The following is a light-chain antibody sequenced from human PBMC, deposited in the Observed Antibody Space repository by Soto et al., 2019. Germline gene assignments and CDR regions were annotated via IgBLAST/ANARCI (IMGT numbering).Light chain of an antibody. Sequence: EIVLTQSPGTLSLSPGERATLSCRASQSVSSSYLAWYQQKPGQAPRLIIYGASSRATGIPDRFSGSGSGIDFTLTISRLEPEDFAVYYCQQYGSSPYTFGQGTKLEIK. CDR1: QSVSSSY. J-gene: IGKJ2*01. V-gene: IGKV3-20*01. CDR2: GAS. CDR3: QQYGSSPYT.